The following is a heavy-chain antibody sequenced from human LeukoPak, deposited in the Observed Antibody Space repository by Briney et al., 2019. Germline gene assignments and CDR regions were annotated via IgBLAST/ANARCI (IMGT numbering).Heavy chain of an antibody. CDR1: GYTFTGYY. Sequence: HWASVTVSCKASGYTFTGYYMHWVRQAPGQGLEWMGWINPNSGGTNYEQKFQGRFTMTRDTSISPAYMELSRLRSDDPAVYYCSRRNCGGDCPFDYCGQGTLVTDSS. D-gene: IGHD2-21*02. CDR3: SRRNCGGDCPFDY. CDR2: INPNSGGT. J-gene: IGHJ4*02. V-gene: IGHV1-2*02.